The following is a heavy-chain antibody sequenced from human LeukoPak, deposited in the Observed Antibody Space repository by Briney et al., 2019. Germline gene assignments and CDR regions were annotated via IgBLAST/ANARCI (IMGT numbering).Heavy chain of an antibody. CDR1: GGSIRNNY. D-gene: IGHD1-7*01. Sequence: SENLSLTCTVAGGSIRNNYWSWIRQPPGKGLEWIGYVYHSGTTTYNPSLKSRVTISLDTSKNQFSLNLTSVTAADTAMYYCARGNYLTFDFWGQGTLVSVSS. V-gene: IGHV4-59*08. J-gene: IGHJ4*02. CDR2: VYHSGTT. CDR3: ARGNYLTFDF.